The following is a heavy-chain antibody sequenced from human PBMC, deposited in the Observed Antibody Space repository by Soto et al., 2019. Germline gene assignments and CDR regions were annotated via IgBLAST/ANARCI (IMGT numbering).Heavy chain of an antibody. Sequence: SVKGCCTASGGTFSSYAIGWVRQAPEQGLEWMGGIIPIFGTANYAQKFQGRVTITADESTSTAYMELSSLRSEDTAVYYCARPFIVGATPELYYGMDVWGQGTTVTVSS. J-gene: IGHJ6*02. CDR1: GGTFSSYA. CDR2: IIPIFGTA. CDR3: ARPFIVGATPELYYGMDV. V-gene: IGHV1-69*01. D-gene: IGHD1-26*01.